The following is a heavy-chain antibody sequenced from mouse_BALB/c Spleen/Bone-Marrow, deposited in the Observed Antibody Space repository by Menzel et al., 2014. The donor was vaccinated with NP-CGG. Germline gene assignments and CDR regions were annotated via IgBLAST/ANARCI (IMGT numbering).Heavy chain of an antibody. Sequence: VQLKQSGPELVKSGASVKISCKASGYSFTGYFMNWVMQSHGKSLEWIGRINPYNGDTFYNQKFKDKATLTIDKSSSTAHMELRSLASEDSAVYYCARIYDYDRGAWFAYWGQGTLVTVSA. V-gene: IGHV1-20*02. D-gene: IGHD2-4*01. J-gene: IGHJ3*01. CDR1: GYSFTGYF. CDR2: INPYNGDT. CDR3: ARIYDYDRGAWFAY.